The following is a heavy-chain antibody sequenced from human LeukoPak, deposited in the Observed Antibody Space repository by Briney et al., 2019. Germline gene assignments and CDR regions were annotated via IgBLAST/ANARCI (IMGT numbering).Heavy chain of an antibody. V-gene: IGHV4-59*01. CDR1: GGSISSYY. CDR2: IYYSGGT. D-gene: IGHD6-13*01. Sequence: SETLSLTCTVSGGSISSYYWSWIRQPPGKGLEWIGYIYYSGGTNYNPSLKSRVTISVDTSKNQFSLKLSSVTAADTAVYYCATLSAYAEAAAVGSLPDYWGQGTLVTVSS. CDR3: ATLSAYAEAAAVGSLPDY. J-gene: IGHJ4*02.